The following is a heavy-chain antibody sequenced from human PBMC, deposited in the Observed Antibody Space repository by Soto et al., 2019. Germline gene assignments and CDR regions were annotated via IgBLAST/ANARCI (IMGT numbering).Heavy chain of an antibody. V-gene: IGHV4-38-2*01. D-gene: IGHD2-15*01. Sequence: SETLSLTCAVSGYSIRSDYYWGWIRQPPGKGLEWIGSMLYSGLTYYNPSLKSRVTLSVDTSKNQFSVRLNSVTASDTAVYYCAPLSVSLSGPYGIHVWGQGTTVTRLL. CDR1: GYSIRSDYY. CDR2: MLYSGLT. J-gene: IGHJ6*02. CDR3: APLSVSLSGPYGIHV.